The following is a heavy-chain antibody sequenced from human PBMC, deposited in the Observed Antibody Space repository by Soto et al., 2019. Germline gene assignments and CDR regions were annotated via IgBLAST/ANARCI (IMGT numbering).Heavy chain of an antibody. Sequence: ASVKVSCKASGYTFTSYGISWVRQAPGQGLEGMGWISAYNGNTNYAQKLQGRVTMTTDTSTSTAYMELRSLRSDDTAVYYCARDGPYNWNYGWFDPWGQGTLVTVSS. V-gene: IGHV1-18*01. CDR1: GYTFTSYG. D-gene: IGHD1-7*01. CDR3: ARDGPYNWNYGWFDP. CDR2: ISAYNGNT. J-gene: IGHJ5*02.